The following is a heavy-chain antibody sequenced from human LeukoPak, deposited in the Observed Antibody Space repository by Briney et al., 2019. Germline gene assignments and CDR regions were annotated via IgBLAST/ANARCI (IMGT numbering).Heavy chain of an antibody. CDR2: INHSGST. D-gene: IGHD3-22*01. V-gene: IGHV4-39*07. CDR3: ARLLVRYYYDSSGYYSGFYYYYYMDV. J-gene: IGHJ6*03. CDR1: GGSISSSSYY. Sequence: SETLSLTCTASGGSISSSSYYWGWIRQPPGKGLEWIGEINHSGSTNYNPSLKSRVTISVDTSKNQFSLKLSSVTAADTAVYYCARLLVRYYYDSSGYYSGFYYYYYMDVWGKGTTVTISS.